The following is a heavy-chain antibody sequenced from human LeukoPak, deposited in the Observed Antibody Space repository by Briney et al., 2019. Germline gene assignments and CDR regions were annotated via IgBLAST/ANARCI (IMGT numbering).Heavy chain of an antibody. J-gene: IGHJ3*02. V-gene: IGHV4-61*02. CDR2: IYTSGST. CDR1: GGSISSGSYY. CDR3: ARRHYYGSGSYWAFDI. D-gene: IGHD3-10*01. Sequence: SETLSLTCTVSGGSISSGSYYWSWIRQPAGKGLEWIGRIYTSGSTNYNPSLKSRVTISVDTSKNQFSLKLSSVTAADTAVYYCARRHYYGSGSYWAFDIWAKGQWSPSLQ.